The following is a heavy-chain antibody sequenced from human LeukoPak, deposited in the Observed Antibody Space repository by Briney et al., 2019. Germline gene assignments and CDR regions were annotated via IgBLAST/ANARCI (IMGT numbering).Heavy chain of an antibody. CDR3: ARDHHRRLYDSQARDTFDI. CDR2: ISSSSSTI. Sequence: GGSLRLSCAASGFTFSSYSMNWVRQAAGKGVEWVSYISSSSSTIYYADSVKGRFSISRDNAKNSLYLQMNSLRAEDTAVYYCARDHHRRLYDSQARDTFDIWGQGTMVTVSS. J-gene: IGHJ3*02. V-gene: IGHV3-48*01. CDR1: GFTFSSYS. D-gene: IGHD3-22*01.